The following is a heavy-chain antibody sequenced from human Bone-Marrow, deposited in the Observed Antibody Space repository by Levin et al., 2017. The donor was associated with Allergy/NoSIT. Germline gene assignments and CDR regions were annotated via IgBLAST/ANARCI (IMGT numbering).Heavy chain of an antibody. Sequence: GGSLRLSCAASGFSFNKFAMSWVRQAPGKGLEWVSTLSGSGGSTYYAASVKGRFTISRDNSNNTLFLQMNNLRVEDTAIYYCAKGERLELLCVFDYWGQGTLATVSS. V-gene: IGHV3-23*01. CDR3: AKGERLELLCVFDY. D-gene: IGHD1-26*01. CDR1: GFSFNKFA. J-gene: IGHJ4*02. CDR2: LSGSGGST.